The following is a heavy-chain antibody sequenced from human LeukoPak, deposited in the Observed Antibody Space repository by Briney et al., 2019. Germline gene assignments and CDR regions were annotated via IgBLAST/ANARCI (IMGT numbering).Heavy chain of an antibody. CDR1: GFSVNSDY. V-gene: IGHV3-66*01. Sequence: GGSLRLSCAASGFSVNSDYMTWVRQAPGKGLGWVSVLYSSGTTFYADSVRGRFTISRDTSKNTLYLQMNSLRAEDTAVYYCARWIYDTLTGYPSFHYWGQGTLVTVSS. D-gene: IGHD3-9*01. CDR3: ARWIYDTLTGYPSFHY. J-gene: IGHJ4*02. CDR2: LYSSGTT.